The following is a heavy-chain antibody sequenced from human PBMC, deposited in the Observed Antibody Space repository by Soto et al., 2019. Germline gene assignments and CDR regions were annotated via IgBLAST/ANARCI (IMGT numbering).Heavy chain of an antibody. V-gene: IGHV1-24*01. CDR3: ARQPSYYVTPMGPDYYYYYYGMDV. CDR1: GYSLTELS. CDR2: LDPDNDET. Sequence: ASVKVSCKVSGYSLTELSMHWVRQASGKGLEWMGGLDPDNDETIYAQKFQGRVTMTEDTSAVTAYMELSSLRSEDTAVYYCARQPSYYVTPMGPDYYYYYYGMDVWGQGTTVTVSS. J-gene: IGHJ6*02. D-gene: IGHD3-10*02.